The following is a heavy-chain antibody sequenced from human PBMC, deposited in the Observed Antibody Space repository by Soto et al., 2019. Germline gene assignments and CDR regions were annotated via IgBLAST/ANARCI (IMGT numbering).Heavy chain of an antibody. D-gene: IGHD3-16*02. V-gene: IGHV3-66*01. Sequence: EVQLVESGGGLVQPGGSLRLSCAASGFTVSSNYMSWVRQAPGKGLEWVSVIYSGGSTYYADSVKGRFTISRDNSKNTLYLQMNSLRAEDTAVYYCARDYGYDYIWGSYRHDYWGQGTLVTVSS. CDR3: ARDYGYDYIWGSYRHDY. CDR1: GFTVSSNY. CDR2: IYSGGST. J-gene: IGHJ4*02.